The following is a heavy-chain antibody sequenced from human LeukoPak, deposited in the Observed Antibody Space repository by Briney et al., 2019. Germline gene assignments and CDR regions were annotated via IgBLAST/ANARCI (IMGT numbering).Heavy chain of an antibody. CDR1: GGSISSSSYY. J-gene: IGHJ4*02. CDR3: IRDRGYSSSSSDY. D-gene: IGHD6-6*01. CDR2: IYYSGST. V-gene: IGHV4-39*01. Sequence: SETLSLTCTVSGGSISSSSYYWGWIRQPPGKGLEWIGSIYYSGSTYYNPSLKSRVTISVDTSKSQFSLKLSSVTAADTAVYYCIRDRGYSSSSSDYWGQGTLVTVSS.